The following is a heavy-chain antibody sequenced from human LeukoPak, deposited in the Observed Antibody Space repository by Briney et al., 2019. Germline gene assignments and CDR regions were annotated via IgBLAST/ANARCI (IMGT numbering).Heavy chain of an antibody. J-gene: IGHJ5*02. D-gene: IGHD6-19*01. CDR1: GGSFSGYY. V-gene: IGHV4-34*01. CDR3: ASRIAVAGTGNWFDP. Sequence: SETLSLTCAVYGGSFSGYYWSWIRQPPGKGLEWIGEINHSGSTNYNPSLKSQVTISVDTSKNQFSLKLSSVTAADTAVYYCASRIAVAGTGNWFDPWGQGTLVTVSS. CDR2: INHSGST.